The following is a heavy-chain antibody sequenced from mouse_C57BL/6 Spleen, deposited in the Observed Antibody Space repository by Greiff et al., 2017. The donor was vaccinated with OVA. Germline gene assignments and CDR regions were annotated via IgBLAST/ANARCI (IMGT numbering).Heavy chain of an antibody. CDR2: ISSGGSYT. CDR1: GFTFSSYG. J-gene: IGHJ4*01. D-gene: IGHD1-1*01. CDR3: ARQGGYYGSSLYYYAMDY. Sequence: EVMLVESGGDLVKPGGSLKLSCAASGFTFSSYGMSWVRQTPDKRLEWVATISSGGSYTYYPDSVKGRFTISRDNAKNTLYLQMSSLKSEDTAMYYCARQGGYYGSSLYYYAMDYWGQGTSVTVSS. V-gene: IGHV5-6*02.